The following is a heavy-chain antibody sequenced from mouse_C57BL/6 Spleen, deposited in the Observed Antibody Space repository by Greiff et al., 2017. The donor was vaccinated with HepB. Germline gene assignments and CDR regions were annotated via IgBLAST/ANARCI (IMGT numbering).Heavy chain of an antibody. CDR3: AREGDGYQYAMDY. Sequence: VQLQQSGPVLVKPGASVKMSCKASGCTFTDYYMNWVKQSHGKSLEWIGVINPYNGGTSYNQKFKGKATLTVDKSSSTAYMELNSLTSEDSAVYYCAREGDGYQYAMDYWGQGTSVTVSS. V-gene: IGHV1-19*01. J-gene: IGHJ4*01. CDR2: INPYNGGT. D-gene: IGHD2-3*01. CDR1: GCTFTDYY.